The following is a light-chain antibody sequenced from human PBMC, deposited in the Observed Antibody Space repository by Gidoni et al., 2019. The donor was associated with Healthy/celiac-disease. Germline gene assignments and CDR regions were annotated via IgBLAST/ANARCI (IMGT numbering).Light chain of an antibody. CDR1: QSVSSY. CDR2: DAS. V-gene: IGKV3-11*01. Sequence: EIVLTQFPATLSLSPGERATLSCRASQSVSSYLAWYQQKRGQAPRLIIYDASNRASGIQARFSGSGSGTDFTLTISSLEPEDCAVYFCQRRSNWPPWTFGQGTKVEIK. J-gene: IGKJ1*01. CDR3: QRRSNWPPWT.